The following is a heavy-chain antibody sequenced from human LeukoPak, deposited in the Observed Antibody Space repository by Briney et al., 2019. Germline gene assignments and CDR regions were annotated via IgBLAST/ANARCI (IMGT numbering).Heavy chain of an antibody. CDR3: AKDMEDIVATDRVDY. J-gene: IGHJ4*02. CDR2: IRGSGGST. CDR1: GFTFSSYA. D-gene: IGHD5-12*01. Sequence: PGGSQRLSCAASGFTFSSYAMSWVRQAPGKGREWVSAIRGSGGSTYYADSVKGRFTISRDNSKITLFLQMNSLSTEDTAVYYCAKDMEDIVATDRVDYWGQGTLVTVSS. V-gene: IGHV3-23*01.